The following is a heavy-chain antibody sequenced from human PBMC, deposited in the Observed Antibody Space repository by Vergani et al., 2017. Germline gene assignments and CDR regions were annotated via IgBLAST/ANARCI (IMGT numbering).Heavy chain of an antibody. D-gene: IGHD6-13*01. CDR1: GFTFSSYA. CDR2: IGTAGDT. Sequence: EVQLLESGGGLVQPGGSLRLSCAASGFTFSSYAMSWVRQATGKGLEWVSAIGTAGDTYYPGSVKGRFTISRENAKNSLYLQMNSLRAGDTDVYYCARDFLGAAAGLQSSWGQGTLVTVSA. J-gene: IGHJ5*02. V-gene: IGHV3-13*01. CDR3: ARDFLGAAAGLQSS.